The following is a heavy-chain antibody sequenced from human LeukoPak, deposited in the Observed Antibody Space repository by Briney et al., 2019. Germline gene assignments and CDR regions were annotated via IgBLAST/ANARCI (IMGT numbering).Heavy chain of an antibody. CDR1: GFSFTSYG. D-gene: IGHD2-21*01. Sequence: GGSLRLSCTTSGFSFTSYGMHWVRQAPGKGLEWVAVVRYDGRDEHYADSVKGRFTISRDNSKTTLYLQMNNLREEDTAVYYCARPNCGGECYFSGYGMDVWGQGTTVIVSS. CDR2: VRYDGRDE. J-gene: IGHJ6*02. V-gene: IGHV3-30*04. CDR3: ARPNCGGECYFSGYGMDV.